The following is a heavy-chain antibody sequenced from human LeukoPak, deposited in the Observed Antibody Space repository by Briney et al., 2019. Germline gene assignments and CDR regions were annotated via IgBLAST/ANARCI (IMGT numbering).Heavy chain of an antibody. CDR1: GGSLSSSSYS. CDR3: ARLTVTSLYGYYYYMDV. D-gene: IGHD4-17*01. V-gene: IGHV4-39*01. Sequence: PSETLSLTCTVSGGSLSSSSYSWGWIRQPPGKGLEWIGGSYYSGSTYYNPSLKSRVTISVDTSKNQFPLKLSSVTAADTAVYYCARLTVTSLYGYYYYMDVWGKGTTVTVPS. J-gene: IGHJ6*03. CDR2: SYYSGST.